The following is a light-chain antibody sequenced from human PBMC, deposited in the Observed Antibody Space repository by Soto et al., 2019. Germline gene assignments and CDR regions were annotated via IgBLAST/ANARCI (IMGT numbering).Light chain of an antibody. CDR3: MQALQTPRT. Sequence: DIVMTQSPLSLPVTPGEPASVSCRSSQSLLHSDGYSYLDWYLQKPGQSPQLLIYLGSYRASGVPDRFSGSGSGTDFTLKISRVEAEDGGVYYCMQALQTPRTFGQGTRVEFK. CDR1: QSLLHSDGYSY. V-gene: IGKV2-28*01. J-gene: IGKJ1*01. CDR2: LGS.